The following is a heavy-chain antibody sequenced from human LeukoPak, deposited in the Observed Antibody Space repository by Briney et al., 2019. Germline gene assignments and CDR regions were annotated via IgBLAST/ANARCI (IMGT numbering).Heavy chain of an antibody. J-gene: IGHJ4*02. D-gene: IGHD6-19*01. CDR1: GGSFSGYY. CDR2: INHSGST. Sequence: SETLSLTRAVYGGSFSGYYWSWIRQPPGKGLEWIGEINHSGSTNYNPSLKSRVTISVDTSKNQFSLKLSSVTAADTAVYYCARHEKQWLVYWGQGTLVTVSS. V-gene: IGHV4-34*01. CDR3: ARHEKQWLVY.